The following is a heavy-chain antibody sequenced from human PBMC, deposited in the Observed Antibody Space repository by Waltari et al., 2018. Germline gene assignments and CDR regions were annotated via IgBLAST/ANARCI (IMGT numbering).Heavy chain of an antibody. J-gene: IGHJ4*02. CDR3: AKDMEWLRSDGFDY. CDR2: ISWNSGSI. D-gene: IGHD5-12*01. V-gene: IGHV3-9*01. CDR1: GFTFDDYA. Sequence: EVQLVESGGGLVQPGRSLRLSCAASGFTFDDYAMHWVRQAPGKGLEWVSGISWNSGSIGYADSVKGRFTISRDNAKNSLYLQMNSLRAEDTALYYCAKDMEWLRSDGFDYWGQGTLVTVSS.